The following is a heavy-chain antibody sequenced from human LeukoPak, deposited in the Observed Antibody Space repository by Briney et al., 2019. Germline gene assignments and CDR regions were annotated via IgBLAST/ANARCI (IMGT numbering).Heavy chain of an antibody. V-gene: IGHV4-34*01. J-gene: IGHJ4*02. CDR3: ARGPDDDILTGYYL. CDR1: GGSFSGYY. CDR2: INHSGST. D-gene: IGHD3-9*01. Sequence: PPETLSLTCAVYGGSFSGYYWSWIRQPPGKGLEWIGEINHSGSTNYNPSLKSRVTISVDTSKNQFSLKLSSVTAADTAVYYCARGPDDDILTGYYLWGQGTLVTVSS.